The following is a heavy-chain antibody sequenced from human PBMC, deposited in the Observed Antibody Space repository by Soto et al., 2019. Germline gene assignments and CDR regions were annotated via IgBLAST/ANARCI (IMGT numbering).Heavy chain of an antibody. CDR2: IFHSGTT. Sequence: SETLSLTCAVSGYSINSGYYWGWIRQPPGKGLEWIGSIFHSGTTYYNPSLKSRVTISVDTSKNQFSLTLDSVTAADTAVYYCARGTTYMVVPYYYYYGMDVWGQGTTVTVSS. D-gene: IGHD2-21*01. CDR3: ARGTTYMVVPYYYYYGMDV. V-gene: IGHV4-38-2*01. CDR1: GYSINSGYY. J-gene: IGHJ6*02.